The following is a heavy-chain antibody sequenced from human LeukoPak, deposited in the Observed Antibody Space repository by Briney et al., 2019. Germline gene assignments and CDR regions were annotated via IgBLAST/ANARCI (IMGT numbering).Heavy chain of an antibody. D-gene: IGHD3-16*01. V-gene: IGHV5-51*01. CDR1: GYSFTSYW. Sequence: KGGESLKISCKGSGYSFTSYWIGWVRQMPGKGLEWMGIIYPGDSDTRYSPSFQGQVTISADKSISTAYLQWSSLKASDTAMYYCARHPHGGRLYYYMDVWGKGTTVTVSS. CDR2: IYPGDSDT. CDR3: ARHPHGGRLYYYMDV. J-gene: IGHJ6*03.